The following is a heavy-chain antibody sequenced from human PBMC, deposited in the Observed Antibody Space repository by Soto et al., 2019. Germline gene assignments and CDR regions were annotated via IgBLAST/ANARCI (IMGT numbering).Heavy chain of an antibody. J-gene: IGHJ4*02. CDR3: TKYYYGSGSYYEFDY. D-gene: IGHD3-10*01. V-gene: IGHV3-15*07. Sequence: PGVSLRLSYAVSDFNCSNVWRNWVRQAPGKGLEWVGRIKSKTDGGTTDYAAPVKGRFTISRDDSKNTLYLQMNSLKTEDTAVYYCTKYYYGSGSYYEFDYWGQGTLVTVSS. CDR2: IKSKTDGGTT. CDR1: DFNCSNVW.